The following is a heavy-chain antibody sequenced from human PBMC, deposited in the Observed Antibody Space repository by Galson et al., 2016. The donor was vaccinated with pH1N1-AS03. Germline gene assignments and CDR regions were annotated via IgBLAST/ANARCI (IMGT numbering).Heavy chain of an antibody. V-gene: IGHV1-69*13. Sequence: SVKVSCKAYGVTFSTFSITWVRQAPGQGLEWMGRIIPIFGSPQYNEKFQDRVTITADEPTNTVFMELSSLTSDDTAFYYCAEEGLEIPLGWFDPWGQGTLVTVSS. CDR3: AEEGLEIPLGWFDP. CDR1: GVTFSTFS. J-gene: IGHJ5*02. CDR2: IIPIFGSP. D-gene: IGHD2-2*02.